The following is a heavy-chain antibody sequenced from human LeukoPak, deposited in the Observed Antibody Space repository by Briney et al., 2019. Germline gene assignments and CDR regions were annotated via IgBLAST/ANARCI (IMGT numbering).Heavy chain of an antibody. V-gene: IGHV1-8*01. CDR2: MNPNSGNT. D-gene: IGHD6-13*01. J-gene: IGHJ4*02. CDR1: GYTFTSYD. Sequence: ASVKVSCKASGYTFTSYDINWVRQATGQGLEWMGWMNPNSGNTGYAQKFQGRVTMTRNTSISTAYMELSSLRSEDSAVYYCARDLLAAAGIGYWGQGTLVTVSS. CDR3: ARDLLAAAGIGY.